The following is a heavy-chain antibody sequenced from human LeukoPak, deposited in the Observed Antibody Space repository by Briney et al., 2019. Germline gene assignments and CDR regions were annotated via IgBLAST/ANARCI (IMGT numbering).Heavy chain of an antibody. Sequence: GGSLRLSCAASGFTISSYGMHWVRQAPGKGLEWMAVICYGGSNKGYAASVKGRFTISRQNSKNTLYLQMNSLRAEDTAVYYCARDRGRWLTYYLDYWGQGTLVTVSS. CDR1: GFTISSYG. J-gene: IGHJ4*02. CDR2: ICYGGSNK. V-gene: IGHV3-33*01. D-gene: IGHD5-24*01. CDR3: ARDRGRWLTYYLDY.